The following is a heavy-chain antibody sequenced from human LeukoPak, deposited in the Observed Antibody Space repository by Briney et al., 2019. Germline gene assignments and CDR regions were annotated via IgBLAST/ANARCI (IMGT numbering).Heavy chain of an antibody. D-gene: IGHD6-13*01. V-gene: IGHV6-1*01. CDR3: AREAGSSWFFGRFGS. CDR2: TYYRSKWFI. J-gene: IGHJ4*02. Sequence: SQTLSLTCAISGDSVSSNSAAWNWVRQFPSRGLEWLGRTYYRSKWFIDYAVSLKSRVTINPDTSKNQFSLQVKSVTPEDTAVYFCAREAGSSWFFGRFGSWGPGTLVTVSS. CDR1: GDSVSSNSAA.